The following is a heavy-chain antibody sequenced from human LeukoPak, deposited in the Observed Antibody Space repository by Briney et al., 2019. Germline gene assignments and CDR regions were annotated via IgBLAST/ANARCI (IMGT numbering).Heavy chain of an antibody. D-gene: IGHD1-26*01. CDR2: ISSSSSYI. J-gene: IGHJ3*02. CDR3: ARENLVRARTPWAFDI. Sequence: GGSLRLSCAAFGFTFSSYSMNWVRQAPGKGLEWVSSISSSSSYIYYADSVKGRFTISRDNAKNSLYLQMNSLRAEDTAVYYCARENLVRARTPWAFDIWGQGTMVTVSS. CDR1: GFTFSSYS. V-gene: IGHV3-21*01.